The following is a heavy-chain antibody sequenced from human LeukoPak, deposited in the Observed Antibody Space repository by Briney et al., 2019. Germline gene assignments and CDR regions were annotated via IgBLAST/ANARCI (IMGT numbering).Heavy chain of an antibody. CDR2: LYDSGTT. Sequence: TSETLSLTCSVSGVSVSSGGNYWNWIRQHPGKGLEWIGYLYDSGTTHYNPSLKSRVTISVDTSKNQFSLKLSSVTAADTAVYYCARRGRGYYFDYWGQGTLVTVSS. J-gene: IGHJ4*02. CDR1: GVSVSSGGNY. CDR3: ARRGRGYYFDY. V-gene: IGHV4-30-4*08. D-gene: IGHD3-10*01.